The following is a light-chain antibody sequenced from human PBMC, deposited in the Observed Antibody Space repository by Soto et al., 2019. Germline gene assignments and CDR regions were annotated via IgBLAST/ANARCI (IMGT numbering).Light chain of an antibody. CDR2: GNS. CDR3: QSYDSSMSGVV. CDR1: SSNIGAGYD. Sequence: QSVLTQPPSVSGAPGQWVTISCTGSSSNIGAGYDVYWYQQLPGTAPKLLIYGNSNRPSGVPDRFSGSKSGTSASLAITGLQDEDEADYYCQSYDSSMSGVVFGGGTKLTVL. V-gene: IGLV1-40*01. J-gene: IGLJ2*01.